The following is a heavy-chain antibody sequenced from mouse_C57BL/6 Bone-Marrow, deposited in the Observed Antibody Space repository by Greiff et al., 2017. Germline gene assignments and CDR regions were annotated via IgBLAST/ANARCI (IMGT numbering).Heavy chain of an antibody. J-gene: IGHJ4*01. Sequence: QVQLKQPGAELVRPGSSVKLSCTASGYTFTSYWMHWVKQRPIQGLEWIGNIDPSDSETHYNQKFKDKATLTVDKSSSTAYMQLSSLTSEDSAVYYCATSDYSKGYAMDYWGQGTSVTVSS. D-gene: IGHD2-5*01. CDR2: IDPSDSET. CDR3: ATSDYSKGYAMDY. V-gene: IGHV1-52*01. CDR1: GYTFTSYW.